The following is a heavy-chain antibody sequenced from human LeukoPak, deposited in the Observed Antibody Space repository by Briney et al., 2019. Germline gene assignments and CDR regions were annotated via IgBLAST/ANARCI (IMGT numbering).Heavy chain of an antibody. J-gene: IGHJ6*03. V-gene: IGHV4-34*01. CDR2: INHSGST. CDR3: AAFGGLGLSDYYYYMDV. D-gene: IGHD3-10*01. CDR1: GGSFSGYY. Sequence: PSETLSLTCAVYGGSFSGYYWSWIRQPPGKGLEWIGEINHSGSTNYNPSLKSRVTISVDTSKNQFSLKLSSVTAADTAVYYCAAFGGLGLSDYYYYMDVWGKGTTVTVSS.